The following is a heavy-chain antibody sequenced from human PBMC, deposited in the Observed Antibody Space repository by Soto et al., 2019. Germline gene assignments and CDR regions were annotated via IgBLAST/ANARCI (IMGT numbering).Heavy chain of an antibody. CDR2: IYYSGST. CDR1: GGSISSGGYY. V-gene: IGHV4-31*03. CDR3: ARFGYSTNIGIDY. D-gene: IGHD3-22*01. Sequence: QVQLQESGPGLVKPSQTLSLTCTVSGGSISSGGYYWSWIRQHPGKGLEWIGYIYYSGSTYYNPSLKSRVTISVDTFKNQFSLQLSSVTAADTAVYYCARFGYSTNIGIDYWGQGTLITVSS. J-gene: IGHJ4*02.